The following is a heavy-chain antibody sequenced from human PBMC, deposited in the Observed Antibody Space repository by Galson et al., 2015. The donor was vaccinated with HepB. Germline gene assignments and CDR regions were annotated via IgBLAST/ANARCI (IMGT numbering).Heavy chain of an antibody. Sequence: SVKVSCKASGYTFTSYGISWVRQAPGQGLEWMGWISAYNGNTNYAQKLQGRVTMTTDTSTSTAYMELRSLRSDDTAVYYCARETCLGWLRCYMDVWGKGTTVTVSS. D-gene: IGHD5-12*01. V-gene: IGHV1-18*01. CDR3: ARETCLGWLRCYMDV. CDR1: GYTFTSYG. J-gene: IGHJ6*03. CDR2: ISAYNGNT.